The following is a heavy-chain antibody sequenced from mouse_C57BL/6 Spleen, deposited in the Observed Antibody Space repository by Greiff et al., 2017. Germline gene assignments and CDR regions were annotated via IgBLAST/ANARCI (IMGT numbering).Heavy chain of an antibody. CDR1: GYAFSSSW. CDR2: IYPGDGDT. V-gene: IGHV1-82*01. J-gene: IGHJ2*01. CDR3: GGGYYDYGGYYFDY. Sequence: VQLQQSGPELVKPGASVKISCKASGYAFSSSWMNWVKQRPGKGLEWIGRIYPGDGDTNYNGKFKGKATLTADKSSSTAYMQLSSLTSEDSAVYFCGGGYYDYGGYYFDYWGQGTTLTVSS. D-gene: IGHD2-4*01.